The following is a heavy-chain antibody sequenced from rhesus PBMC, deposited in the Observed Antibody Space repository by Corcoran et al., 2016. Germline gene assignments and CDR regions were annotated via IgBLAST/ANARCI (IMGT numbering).Heavy chain of an antibody. CDR1: GGSISSSY. V-gene: IGHV4S11*01. CDR2: IDRRGRT. D-gene: IGHD6-25*01. CDR3: ARHPYSGSFDL. Sequence: QVQLQASGPGLVKPSETLSLTCAVSGGSISSSYWSWIRQAPGKGLEWIGRIDRRGRTYYNPYLKRRVTLAVDTSKNQFSLKLSSVTAADTAVYYGARHPYSGSFDLWGPGTPITISS. J-gene: IGHJ2*01.